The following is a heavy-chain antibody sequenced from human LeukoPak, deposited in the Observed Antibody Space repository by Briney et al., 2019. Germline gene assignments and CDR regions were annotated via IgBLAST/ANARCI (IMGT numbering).Heavy chain of an antibody. CDR3: LREGFSSSWDYFDY. Sequence: GASVKVSCKASGGTFSSYAISWVRQAPGQGLEWMGGIIPIFGTANYAQKFQGRVTITRDTSASTADMELSSLRSEDTAVYYCLREGFSSSWDYFDYWGQGTLVIVSS. CDR1: GGTFSSYA. V-gene: IGHV1-69*05. D-gene: IGHD6-13*01. CDR2: IIPIFGTA. J-gene: IGHJ4*02.